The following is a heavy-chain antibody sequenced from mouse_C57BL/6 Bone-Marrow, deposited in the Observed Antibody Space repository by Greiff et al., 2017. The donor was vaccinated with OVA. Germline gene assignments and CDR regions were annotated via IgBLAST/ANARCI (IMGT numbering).Heavy chain of an antibody. D-gene: IGHD2-14*01. J-gene: IGHJ2*01. CDR1: GYTFTSYW. CDR3: ARATIGTTGRNYFDN. V-gene: IGHV1-55*01. CDR2: IYPGSGST. Sequence: QVQLQQPGAELVKPGASVKMSCKASGYTFTSYWITWVKQRPGQGLEWIGDIYPGSGSTNYNEKFKSKATLTVDTSSSTAYMQLSSLTSEDSAVYYCARATIGTTGRNYFDNCGEGTTLTVSS.